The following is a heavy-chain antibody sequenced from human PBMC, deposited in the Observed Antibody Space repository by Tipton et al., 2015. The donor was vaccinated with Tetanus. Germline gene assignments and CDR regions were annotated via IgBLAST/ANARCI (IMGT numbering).Heavy chain of an antibody. D-gene: IGHD6-19*01. J-gene: IGHJ5*02. CDR2: IRPGGSP. Sequence: TLSLTCAVSGASFSGSYWSWVRQSPGKGLEWVGEIRPGGSPYYNPALKSRATISVDTSKNHFSLNLSSVTAADTAVYYCAFLPEHWLVPSFDPWGQGTLVTVSS. CDR1: GASFSGSY. CDR3: AFLPEHWLVPSFDP. V-gene: IGHV4-34*01.